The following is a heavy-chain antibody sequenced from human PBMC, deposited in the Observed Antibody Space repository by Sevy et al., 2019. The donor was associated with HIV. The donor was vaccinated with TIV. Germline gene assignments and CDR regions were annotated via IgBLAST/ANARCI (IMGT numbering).Heavy chain of an antibody. J-gene: IGHJ4*02. D-gene: IGHD4-17*01. Sequence: GESLKISCAASGFTFSSYAMSWVRQAPGKGLEWVSAISGSGGSTYYADSVKGRFTISRDNSKNTLYLQMNSLRAEDTAVYYCAKDESKMTTVVTPFDYWSQGTLVTVSS. CDR3: AKDESKMTTVVTPFDY. CDR2: ISGSGGST. CDR1: GFTFSSYA. V-gene: IGHV3-23*01.